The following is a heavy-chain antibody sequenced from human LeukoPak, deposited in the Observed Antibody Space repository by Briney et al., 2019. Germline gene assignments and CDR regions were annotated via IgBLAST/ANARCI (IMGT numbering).Heavy chain of an antibody. J-gene: IGHJ5*02. CDR3: ARAYSIDGPFDH. V-gene: IGHV4-59*01. Sequence: SETLSLTCTVSGGSISSYYWSWIRQPPGKGLEWIGYIYYSGSTNYNPSLKSRVTISVDTSKNQFSLKLISVTAADTAVYYCARAYSIDGPFDHWGQGTLVTVSS. CDR2: IYYSGST. D-gene: IGHD3-3*02. CDR1: GGSISSYY.